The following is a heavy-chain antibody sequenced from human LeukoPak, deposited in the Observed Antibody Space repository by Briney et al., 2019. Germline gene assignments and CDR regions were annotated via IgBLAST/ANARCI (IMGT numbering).Heavy chain of an antibody. J-gene: IGHJ4*02. CDR2: INHSGST. CDR1: GGSFSGHY. V-gene: IGHV4-34*01. Sequence: SETLSLTCAVYGGSFSGHYWSWIRQPPGKGLEWIGEINHSGSTNYNPSLKSRVTISVDTSKNQFSLKLSSVTAADTAVYYCARVSGSSSCWGQGTLVTVSS. D-gene: IGHD6-13*01. CDR3: ARVSGSSSC.